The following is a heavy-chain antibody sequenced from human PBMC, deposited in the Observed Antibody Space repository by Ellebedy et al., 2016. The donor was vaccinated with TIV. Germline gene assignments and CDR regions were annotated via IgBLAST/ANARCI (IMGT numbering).Heavy chain of an antibody. CDR2: ISYDGTNK. V-gene: IGHV3-30*18. J-gene: IGHJ4*02. CDR3: AKPYCSGGYCYWGYYFDS. Sequence: PGGSLRLSCAASGFTFSNYGMHWVRQAPGKGLEWVAVISYDGTNKSYADSVKGRITISRDNSKNTLYLQRNSLRAEDTAVYYCAKPYCSGGYCYWGYYFDSWGQGSLITVSS. CDR1: GFTFSNYG. D-gene: IGHD2-21*01.